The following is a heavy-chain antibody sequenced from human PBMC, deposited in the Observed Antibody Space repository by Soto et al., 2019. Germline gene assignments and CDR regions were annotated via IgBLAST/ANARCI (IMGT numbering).Heavy chain of an antibody. CDR2: INTDGSST. D-gene: IGHD2-15*01. CDR1: GFTFSSYW. Sequence: VQLVESEGGLVQPGGSLRLSCAASGFTFSSYWMHWVRQAPGKGLVWISRINTDGSSTSYVDSVQGRFTISRDNGKNTLFLQMNSLRGEDTAVYYCARRGSGVTRGLHYWGQGTLVTVSS. V-gene: IGHV3-74*01. CDR3: ARRGSGVTRGLHY. J-gene: IGHJ4*02.